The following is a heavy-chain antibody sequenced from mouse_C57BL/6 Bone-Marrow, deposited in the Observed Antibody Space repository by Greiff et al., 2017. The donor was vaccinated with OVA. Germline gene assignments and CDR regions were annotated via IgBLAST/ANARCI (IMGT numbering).Heavy chain of an antibody. Sequence: EVKLMESGGDLVKPGGSLKLSCAASGFTFSGYAMSWVRQTPEKRLGWVATISDGGSYTYHPDNVKGRFTISRDNAKNNLYLQMSHLKSEDTAMYYCARGGITGPHYWGQGTTLTVSS. D-gene: IGHD1-1*01. V-gene: IGHV5-4*03. J-gene: IGHJ2*01. CDR2: ISDGGSYT. CDR1: GFTFSGYA. CDR3: ARGGITGPHY.